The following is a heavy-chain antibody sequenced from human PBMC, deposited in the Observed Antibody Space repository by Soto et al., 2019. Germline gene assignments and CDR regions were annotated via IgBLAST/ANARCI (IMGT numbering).Heavy chain of an antibody. D-gene: IGHD1-7*01. CDR3: AKGGPTLEVLTSFDY. V-gene: IGHV3-23*01. Sequence: GGSLRLSCAVSEFTFSSYAMNWVRQAPGKGLEWVSSISCSCVSTYYTDSVKGRFTISRDNPEKTLYLQMNNLGAEDTAIYYCAKGGPTLEVLTSFDYWGQGALVTVS. CDR1: EFTFSSYA. J-gene: IGHJ4*02. CDR2: ISCSCVST.